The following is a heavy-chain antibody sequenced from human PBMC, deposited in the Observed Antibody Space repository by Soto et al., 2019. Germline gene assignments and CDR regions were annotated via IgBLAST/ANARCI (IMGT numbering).Heavy chain of an antibody. CDR3: AMYNSDRLDY. CDR1: GFTFNNYG. CDR2: ISYDGSKA. Sequence: QVQLVESGGGVVQPGGSLRLSCAASGFTFNNYGMHWVRQAPGKGLEWVAVISYDGSKAYYADSVKGRFTISRDNSKNTVYPQMYSLRTEDTAVFYCAMYNSDRLDYWGQGTLVTVSS. V-gene: IGHV3-33*01. J-gene: IGHJ4*02. D-gene: IGHD6-19*01.